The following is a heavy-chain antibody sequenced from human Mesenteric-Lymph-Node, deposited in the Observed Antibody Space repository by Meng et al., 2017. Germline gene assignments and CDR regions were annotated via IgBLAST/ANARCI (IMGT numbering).Heavy chain of an antibody. CDR2: IIPIFGTA. CDR3: ARGIAVAGTEEGNDAFDI. Sequence: SVKVSCKASGGTFSSYAISWVRQAPGQGLEWMGGIIPIFGTANYAQKFQGSVTITADKSTSTAYMELSSLRSEDTAVYYCARGIAVAGTEEGNDAFDIWGQGTMVTVSS. J-gene: IGHJ3*02. V-gene: IGHV1-69*06. D-gene: IGHD6-19*01. CDR1: GGTFSSYA.